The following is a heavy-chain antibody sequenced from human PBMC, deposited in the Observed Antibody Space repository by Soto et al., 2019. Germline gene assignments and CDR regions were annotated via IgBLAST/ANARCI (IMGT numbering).Heavy chain of an antibody. CDR3: AKDQASGQGSFDS. CDR1: GLTFNIYG. Sequence: GGSLRLSCAASGLTFNIYGMHWVRKAPDKGLEWVALISYDGSNQYYADSVKGRFTISRDNSKNTLFLQMNSLRADDTAVYYCAKDQASGQGSFDSWGQGTLVTVSS. V-gene: IGHV3-30*18. CDR2: ISYDGSNQ. J-gene: IGHJ4*02.